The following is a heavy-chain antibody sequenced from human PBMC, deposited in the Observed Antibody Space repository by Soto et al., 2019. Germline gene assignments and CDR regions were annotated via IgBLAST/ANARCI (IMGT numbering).Heavy chain of an antibody. CDR1: GGTFSSYA. CDR3: ARERVTGYSSSSDAFDI. Sequence: GASVKVSCKASGGTFSSYAISWVRQAPGQGLEWMGGIIPIFGTANYAQKFQGRVTITADESTSTAYVELSSLRSEDTAVYYCARERVTGYSSSSDAFDIWGQGTMVTVSS. D-gene: IGHD6-6*01. J-gene: IGHJ3*02. V-gene: IGHV1-69*13. CDR2: IIPIFGTA.